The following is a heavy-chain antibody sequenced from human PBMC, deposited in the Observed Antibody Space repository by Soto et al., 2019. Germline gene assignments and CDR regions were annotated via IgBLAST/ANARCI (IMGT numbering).Heavy chain of an antibody. J-gene: IGHJ6*02. CDR1: GFTVSSNY. D-gene: IGHD3-16*01. V-gene: IGHV3-66*01. Sequence: EVQLVESGGGLVQPGGSLRLSCTASGFTVSSNYMSWVRQAPGKGLEWVSVIYSGGTTYYADSVKGRFTISRDNSTNTLYLQMNSLRAEDTAVYYCARGGSASGGYYYYVMDVWGQGTTVTVSS. CDR3: ARGGSASGGYYYYVMDV. CDR2: IYSGGTT.